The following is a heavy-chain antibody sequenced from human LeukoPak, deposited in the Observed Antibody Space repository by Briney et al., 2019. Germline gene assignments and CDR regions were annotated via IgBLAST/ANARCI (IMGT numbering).Heavy chain of an antibody. CDR3: GRGIVGSTENF. J-gene: IGHJ4*02. CDR1: GYSISGYY. D-gene: IGHD1-26*01. V-gene: IGHV4-59*01. CDR2: FYDSGST. Sequence: PSETLSLACTVSGYSISGYYWSWIRQAPGKGLEWIGYFYDSGSTNYNPSVRSRVTISVDTSKNQFSLRLTSVTAADTAVYYCGRGIVGSTENFWGQGTRVTVSP.